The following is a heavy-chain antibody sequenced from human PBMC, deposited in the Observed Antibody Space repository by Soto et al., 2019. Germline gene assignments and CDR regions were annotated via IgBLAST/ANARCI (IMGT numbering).Heavy chain of an antibody. Sequence: QVQLQQWGAGLLKPSETLSLTCAVYGGSFSGYYWSWIRQPPGKGLEWIGEINHSGSTNYNPSLKCRVTISVDTSKNQFSLKLSSVTAADTAVYYCARGLDVIGWGQGTLVTVSS. CDR3: ARGLDVIG. CDR1: GGSFSGYY. J-gene: IGHJ4*02. D-gene: IGHD3-16*02. V-gene: IGHV4-34*01. CDR2: INHSGST.